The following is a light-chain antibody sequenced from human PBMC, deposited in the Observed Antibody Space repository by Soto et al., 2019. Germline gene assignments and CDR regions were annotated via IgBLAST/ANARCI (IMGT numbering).Light chain of an antibody. Sequence: IVLTQSPVTLALSPGESAVLSCRASQSVSTSLAWYQHKPGQAPRLFIYDAYKRTPGIPARFTGSGSGTDLTLTISSLEPEDIAVYYCHVRDVCPSFDQGTKVDVK. CDR1: QSVSTS. V-gene: IGKV3-11*01. CDR3: HVRDVCPS. CDR2: DAY. J-gene: IGKJ1*01.